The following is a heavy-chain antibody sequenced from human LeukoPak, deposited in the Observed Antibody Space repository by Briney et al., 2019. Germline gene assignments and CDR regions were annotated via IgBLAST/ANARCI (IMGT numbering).Heavy chain of an antibody. D-gene: IGHD2-8*01. V-gene: IGHV1-8*03. Sequence: GASVRVSCKASGYTFISYNINWLRQATGQGLEWMGWVNPRSGDAGYLQKFQGRLTITRDSSMDTAYMDLSGLNSEDTAVYYCARGVPLGYCTYGVCYPPYYFDYWGQGTLVTASS. CDR3: ARGVPLGYCTYGVCYPPYYFDY. J-gene: IGHJ4*02. CDR1: GYTFISYN. CDR2: VNPRSGDA.